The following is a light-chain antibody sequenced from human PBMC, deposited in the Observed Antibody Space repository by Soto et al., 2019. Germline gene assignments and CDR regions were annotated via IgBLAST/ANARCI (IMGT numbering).Light chain of an antibody. CDR2: DAS. CDR1: QSVSTN. CDR3: QQYNSYLFS. Sequence: ETVMTQSAAALSVSVGERVTLSCRASQSVSTNLAWYQQRPGQAPRLLIHDASTRATGVPDRISGSGSGTDFTLTISSLQPDDFATYYCQQYNSYLFSFGPGTTVYVK. J-gene: IGKJ3*01. V-gene: IGKV3-15*01.